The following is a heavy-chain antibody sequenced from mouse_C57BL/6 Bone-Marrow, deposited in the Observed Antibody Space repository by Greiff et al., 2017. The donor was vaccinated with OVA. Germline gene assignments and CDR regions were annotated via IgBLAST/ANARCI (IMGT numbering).Heavy chain of an antibody. CDR3: ARHTYYSNPWFAY. CDR1: GFTFSDYY. J-gene: IGHJ3*01. V-gene: IGHV5-12*01. CDR2: ISNGGGST. Sequence: DVKLVESGGGLVQPGGSLKLSCAASGFTFSDYYMYWVRQTPEKRLEWVAYISNGGGSTYYPDTVKGRFTISRDNAKNTLYLQMSRLKSEDTAMYYCARHTYYSNPWFAYWGQGTLVTVSA. D-gene: IGHD2-5*01.